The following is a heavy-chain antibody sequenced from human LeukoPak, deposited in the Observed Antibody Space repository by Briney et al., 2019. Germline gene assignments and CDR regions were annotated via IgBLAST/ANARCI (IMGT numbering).Heavy chain of an antibody. J-gene: IGHJ4*02. CDR3: AKAPVTTCSGAYCYPFDY. V-gene: IGHV3-23*01. CDR2: ISVSGNT. CDR1: GFTLSSYA. Sequence: PGGSLRLSCAASGFTLSSYAMSWVRQGPGKGLEWVSAISVSGNTYHADSVKGRFTISRDSHKNTLYLQMNSLRAEDAAVYYCAKAPVTTCSGAYCYPFDYWGQGTLVTVSS. D-gene: IGHD2-15*01.